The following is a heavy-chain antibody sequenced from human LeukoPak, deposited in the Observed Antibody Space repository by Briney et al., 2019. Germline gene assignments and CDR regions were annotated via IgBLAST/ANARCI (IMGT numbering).Heavy chain of an antibody. CDR1: GFTFSSYA. CDR3: AKVRGVIIGWFDP. CDR2: ISGSGGST. Sequence: GGSLSLSCAASGFTFSSYAMSWVRQAPGKGLEWVSAISGSGGSTYYADSVKGRSTISRDNSKNTLYLQMNSLRAEDTAVYYCAKVRGVIIGWFDPWGQGTLVTVSS. J-gene: IGHJ5*02. D-gene: IGHD3-10*01. V-gene: IGHV3-23*01.